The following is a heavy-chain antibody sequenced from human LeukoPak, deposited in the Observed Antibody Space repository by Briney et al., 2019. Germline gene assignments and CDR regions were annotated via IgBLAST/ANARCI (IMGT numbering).Heavy chain of an antibody. J-gene: IGHJ1*01. Sequence: GASVKVSCKASGGTFSSYAISWVRQAPGQGLEWMGGIIPIFGTAKCAQKFQGRVTITADESTSTAYMELSSLRSEDTAVYYCARDSSDFRNLIPHWGQGTLVTVSS. V-gene: IGHV1-69*13. CDR1: GGTFSSYA. CDR3: ARDSSDFRNLIPH. D-gene: IGHD1-14*01. CDR2: IIPIFGTA.